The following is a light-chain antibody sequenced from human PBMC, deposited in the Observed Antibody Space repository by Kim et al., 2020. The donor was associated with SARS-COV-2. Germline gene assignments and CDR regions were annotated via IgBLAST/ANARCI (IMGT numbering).Light chain of an antibody. J-gene: IGLJ3*02. V-gene: IGLV3-25*03. CDR3: QSADSSDTFWV. Sequence: PRQTARITCSGNALPNKYAYWFQQKPGQAPVVVIYEDTERPSGIPERFSGSTSGTTVTLTISGVQAEDEADYYCQSADSSDTFWVFGGGTQLTVL. CDR1: ALPNKY. CDR2: EDT.